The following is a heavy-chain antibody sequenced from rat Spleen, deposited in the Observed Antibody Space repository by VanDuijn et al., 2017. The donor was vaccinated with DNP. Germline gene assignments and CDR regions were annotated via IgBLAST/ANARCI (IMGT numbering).Heavy chain of an antibody. Sequence: EVQLQESGPGLVEPSQSLSLTCSVTGFSITSHYWGWIRKFPGNKMAWIGHISYSGRTTYNPSLKSRISISRDTSKNQFFLQLNSVTTEDTATYYCARHYGGYSYYWYFDFWGPGTMVTVSS. D-gene: IGHD1-11*01. J-gene: IGHJ1*01. CDR2: ISYSGRT. CDR1: GFSITSHY. CDR3: ARHYGGYSYYWYFDF. V-gene: IGHV3-1*01.